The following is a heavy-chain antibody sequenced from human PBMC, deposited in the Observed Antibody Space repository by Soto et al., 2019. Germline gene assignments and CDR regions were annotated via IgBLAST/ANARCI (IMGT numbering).Heavy chain of an antibody. Sequence: ASVKVSCKASGYTFTNFGISWVRQAPGQGLEWMGWISGYKGDTKYAQKFQGRVTMTTDTSTSTAYMELRSLISDDTAVYYCARAYVIAVAGRNYYYYMDVWGKGTTVTVSS. D-gene: IGHD6-19*01. V-gene: IGHV1-18*01. CDR3: ARAYVIAVAGRNYYYYMDV. CDR2: ISGYKGDT. J-gene: IGHJ6*03. CDR1: GYTFTNFG.